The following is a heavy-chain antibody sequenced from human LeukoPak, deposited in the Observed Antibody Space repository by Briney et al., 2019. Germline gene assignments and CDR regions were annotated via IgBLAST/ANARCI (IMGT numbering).Heavy chain of an antibody. CDR2: IYTSGST. CDR3: ARHRSPTSSSFFDS. CDR1: GGSISDYY. D-gene: IGHD6-6*01. V-gene: IGHV4-4*09. Sequence: SETLCLTRTVSGGSISDYYWSWVRQPPGKGLEWLGYIYTSGSTNYNPSLKSRVTVSADTSKNQFSLKLSSVTAADTAAYYCARHRSPTSSSFFDSWGQGTLVSVSS. J-gene: IGHJ5*01.